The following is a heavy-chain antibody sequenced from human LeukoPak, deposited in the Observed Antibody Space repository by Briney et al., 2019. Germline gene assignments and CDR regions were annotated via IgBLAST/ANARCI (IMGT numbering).Heavy chain of an antibody. CDR1: GFTFSSYW. Sequence: GSLRLSCAASGFTFSSYWMHWVRQAPGKGLVWVSRINSDGSSTSYADSVKGRFTISRDNAKNTLYLQMNSLRAEDTAVYYCARGGYYYDSSGYYYGSRFVGYWGQGTLVTVSS. J-gene: IGHJ4*02. V-gene: IGHV3-74*01. D-gene: IGHD3-22*01. CDR3: ARGGYYYDSSGYYYGSRFVGY. CDR2: INSDGSST.